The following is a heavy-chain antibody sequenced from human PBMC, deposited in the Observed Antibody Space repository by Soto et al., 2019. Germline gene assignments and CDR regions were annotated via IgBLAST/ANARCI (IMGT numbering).Heavy chain of an antibody. CDR1: GGTFSSYA. J-gene: IGHJ5*02. Sequence: ASVKVSCKASGGTFSSYAISWVRQAPGQGLEWMGGIIPIFGTANYAQKFQDRVTITADESTSTAYMELSSLRSEDTAVYYCASRSCSSTSCYWFDPWGQGTLVTVSS. CDR3: ASRSCSSTSCYWFDP. V-gene: IGHV1-69*13. D-gene: IGHD2-2*01. CDR2: IIPIFGTA.